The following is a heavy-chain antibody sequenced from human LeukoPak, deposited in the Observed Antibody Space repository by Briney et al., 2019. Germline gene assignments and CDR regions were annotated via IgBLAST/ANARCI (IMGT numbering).Heavy chain of an antibody. D-gene: IGHD3-9*01. CDR1: GFTFTNYA. Sequence: GASLRLSCAASGFTFTNYAMYWVRQAPGKGLECVSAVSGRDDSTYYADSVKGRFTISRDTSKNTLYLQMNSLRAEDTAVYYCAKWGDYDILTGYYDPDYWGQGTLATVSS. CDR2: VSGRDDST. J-gene: IGHJ4*02. V-gene: IGHV3-23*01. CDR3: AKWGDYDILTGYYDPDY.